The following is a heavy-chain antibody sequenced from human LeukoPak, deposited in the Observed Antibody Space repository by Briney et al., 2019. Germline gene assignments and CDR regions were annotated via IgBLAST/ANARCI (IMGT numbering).Heavy chain of an antibody. V-gene: IGHV3-23*01. Sequence: PGGSLRLSCAASGFTFSTYAVTWVRHAPGKGLESVSILTRSGGTYYADYVKGRYTISRDNSKNTLYLQMNSLRAEDTAVYYCATWVCLGESGYYDYWGQGTLVTVSS. CDR1: GFTFSTYA. J-gene: IGHJ4*02. D-gene: IGHD3-10*01. CDR3: ATWVCLGESGYYDY. CDR2: LTRSGGT.